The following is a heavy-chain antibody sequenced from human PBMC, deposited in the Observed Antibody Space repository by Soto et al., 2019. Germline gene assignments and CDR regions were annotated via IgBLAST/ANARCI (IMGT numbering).Heavy chain of an antibody. D-gene: IGHD3-3*01. Sequence: PGESLKISCKGSGYNFAGYWIAWVRQMPGKGLELIGIIYPSDSDTRYRPSFQGQVTIPADKSISSAYLQWSSLRASDTAMYYCARGGVSTRTFDYWGQGTPVTVSS. CDR3: ARGGVSTRTFDY. CDR1: GYNFAGYW. V-gene: IGHV5-51*01. CDR2: IYPSDSDT. J-gene: IGHJ4*02.